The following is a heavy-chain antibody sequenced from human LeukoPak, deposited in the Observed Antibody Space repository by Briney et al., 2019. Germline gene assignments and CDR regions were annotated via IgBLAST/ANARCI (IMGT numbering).Heavy chain of an antibody. CDR1: GYTFTCYY. CDR3: ARELRRITLVTPLDY. D-gene: IGHD4-23*01. V-gene: IGHV1-2*02. Sequence: ASVKVSCKASGYTFTCYYMHWVRQAPGQGLDWMGWINPNSGGTNYAQKFQGRVTITRDTSINTAYMELSRLRSDDTAVYYCARELRRITLVTPLDYWGQGTLVTVSS. CDR2: INPNSGGT. J-gene: IGHJ4*02.